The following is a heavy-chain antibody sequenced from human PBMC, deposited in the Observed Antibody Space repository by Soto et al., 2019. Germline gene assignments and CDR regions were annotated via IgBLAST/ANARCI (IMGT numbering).Heavy chain of an antibody. J-gene: IGHJ4*02. CDR1: GGSISSSSYY. V-gene: IGHV4-61*05. D-gene: IGHD4-17*01. Sequence: SETLSLTCTVSGGSISSSSYYWGWIRQPPGKGLEWIGYISYSGSTNYSPSLKSRVIISVDTSKKQFSLKLSSVTAADTAVYFCARYGGYNGNFDHWGQGTLVTVSS. CDR3: ARYGGYNGNFDH. CDR2: ISYSGST.